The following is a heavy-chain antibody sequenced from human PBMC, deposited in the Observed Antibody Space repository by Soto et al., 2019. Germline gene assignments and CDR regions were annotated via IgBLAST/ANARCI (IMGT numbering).Heavy chain of an antibody. CDR1: GGSFSGYY. Sequence: QVQLQQWGAGLLKPSETLSLTCAVYGGSFSGYYWSWIRQPPGKGLEWIGEINHSGSTNYNPSLTRRVTISVDTSKNQFSLKLSSVTAADTAVYYSAVIYSSGWYNWFDPWGQGNLVTVSS. V-gene: IGHV4-34*01. CDR2: INHSGST. CDR3: AVIYSSGWYNWFDP. D-gene: IGHD6-19*01. J-gene: IGHJ5*02.